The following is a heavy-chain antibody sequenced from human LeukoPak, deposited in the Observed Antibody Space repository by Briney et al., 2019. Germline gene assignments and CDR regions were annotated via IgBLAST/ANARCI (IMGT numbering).Heavy chain of an antibody. D-gene: IGHD2-21*02. Sequence: ASVKVSCKASGYTFTGYYMHWVRQAPGQGLEWMGWINPNSGGTNYAQKFQGRVTMTRDTSISTAYMELSRLRSDDTAVYYCVISALDCGGDCYHFQHWGQGTLVAVSS. CDR1: GYTFTGYY. CDR2: INPNSGGT. V-gene: IGHV1-2*02. J-gene: IGHJ1*01. CDR3: VISALDCGGDCYHFQH.